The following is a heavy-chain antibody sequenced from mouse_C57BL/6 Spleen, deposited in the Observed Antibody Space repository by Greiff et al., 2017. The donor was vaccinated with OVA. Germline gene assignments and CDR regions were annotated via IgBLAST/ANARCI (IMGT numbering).Heavy chain of an antibody. CDR2: IYPSDSEP. J-gene: IGHJ2*01. Sequence: QVQLQQPGAELVRPGSSVKLSCKASGYTFTSYWMDWVKQRPGQGLEWIGNIYPSDSEPHSNQKFKDKATLTVDKSSSTAYMQLSSLTSEDSAVYYCARRTMVTTFDYWGQGTTLTVSS. V-gene: IGHV1-61*01. D-gene: IGHD2-2*01. CDR3: ARRTMVTTFDY. CDR1: GYTFTSYW.